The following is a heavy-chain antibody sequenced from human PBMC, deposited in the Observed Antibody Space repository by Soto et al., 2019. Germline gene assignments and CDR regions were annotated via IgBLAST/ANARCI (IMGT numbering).Heavy chain of an antibody. CDR1: GDSISDHY. J-gene: IGHJ4*02. CDR2: IHYRGTT. V-gene: IGHV4-59*11. D-gene: IGHD7-27*01. CDR3: ARGPSGDKVDY. Sequence: PSETLSLTCTVSGDSISDHYWTWTRQPPGKGLEWIGYIHYRGTTDYNPSLESRVTMSIDTSKNQFYLKVTSVTAADTAVYYCARGPSGDKVDYWGQGTLVTVSS.